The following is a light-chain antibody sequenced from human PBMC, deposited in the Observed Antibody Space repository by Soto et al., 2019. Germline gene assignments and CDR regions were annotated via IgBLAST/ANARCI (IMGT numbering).Light chain of an antibody. CDR1: QSISNY. J-gene: IGKJ1*01. CDR3: QQGYSTPRT. V-gene: IGKV1-39*01. Sequence: DIQMTQSPSSLSASVGDSLTITCRASQSISNYLNWYQQKPGKAPKLLMYAASSLQSGVPSRFGGSGSGTDFTLTISSLQPEDFATYYCQQGYSTPRTFGQGTKVEIK. CDR2: AAS.